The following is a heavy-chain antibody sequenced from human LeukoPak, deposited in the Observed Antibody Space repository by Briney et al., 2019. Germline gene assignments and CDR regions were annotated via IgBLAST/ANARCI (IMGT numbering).Heavy chain of an antibody. J-gene: IGHJ4*02. CDR1: GFTFSTNH. CDR2: INDVDTP. D-gene: IGHD3-22*01. Sequence: PGGSLRLSFAVSGFTFSTNHMIWVRQAPGKARNWVSAINDVDTPYYADTVRGRFTISRDSANNTLYLQMKRLRAEDTAVYYCARDMVHSSGAFDSWGQGTLVTV. CDR3: ARDMVHSSGAFDS. V-gene: IGHV3-53*01.